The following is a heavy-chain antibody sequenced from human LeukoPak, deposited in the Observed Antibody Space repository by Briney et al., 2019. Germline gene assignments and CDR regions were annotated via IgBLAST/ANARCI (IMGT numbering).Heavy chain of an antibody. CDR2: INWNGGST. CDR3: TRVGPWFGDFLVDY. J-gene: IGHJ4*02. V-gene: IGHV3-20*04. CDR1: GFTFDDYG. D-gene: IGHD3-10*01. Sequence: GGSLRLSCAASGFTFDDYGMSWVRQAPGKGLEWVSGINWNGGSTGYADSVKGRFTISRDDSKSIAYLQMNSLKTEDTAVYYCTRVGPWFGDFLVDYWGQGTLVTVSS.